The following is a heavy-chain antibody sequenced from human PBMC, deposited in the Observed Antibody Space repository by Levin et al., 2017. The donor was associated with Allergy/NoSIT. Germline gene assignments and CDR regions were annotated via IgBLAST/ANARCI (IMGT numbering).Heavy chain of an antibody. CDR1: GGSVTSGSYY. V-gene: IGHV4-61*01. CDR3: AREPAYFDY. Sequence: SSETLSLTCTVSGGSVTSGSYYWSWIRQPPGKGLEWIGYMYYNWSTNYNPSLKSRVTISVDTSKNQFSLKLSSVTAADTAVYYCAREPAYFDYWGQGTLVTVSS. CDR2: MYYNWST. J-gene: IGHJ4*02.